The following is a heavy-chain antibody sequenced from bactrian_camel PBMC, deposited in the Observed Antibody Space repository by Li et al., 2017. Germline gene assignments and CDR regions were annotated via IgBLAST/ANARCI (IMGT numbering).Heavy chain of an antibody. D-gene: IGHD1*01. V-gene: IGHV3S25*01. CDR1: GFTFTNYW. CDR2: SSSGALSL. J-gene: IGHJ4*01. Sequence: VQLVESGGGLVQPGGSLRLSCAASGFTFTNYWMHWVRQGPGKGLEWVSSSSSGALSLVYADSVKGRFTISRDNAKNTVYLLMNSLKPEDTAVYYCVKPNPDARGGFDHWGQGTQVTVS. CDR3: VKPNPDARGGFDH.